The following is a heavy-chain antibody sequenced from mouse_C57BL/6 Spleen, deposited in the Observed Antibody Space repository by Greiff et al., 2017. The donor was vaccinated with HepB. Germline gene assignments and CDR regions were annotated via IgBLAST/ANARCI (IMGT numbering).Heavy chain of an antibody. V-gene: IGHV1-55*01. CDR2: IYPGSGST. Sequence: VKLQQPGAELVKPGASVKMSCKASGYTFTSYWITWVKQRPGQGLEWIGDIYPGSGSTNYNEKFKSKATLTVDTSSSTAYMQLSSLTSEDSAVYYCAREGDYGSSYAMDYWGQGTTVTVSS. CDR1: GYTFTSYW. CDR3: AREGDYGSSYAMDY. J-gene: IGHJ4*01. D-gene: IGHD1-1*01.